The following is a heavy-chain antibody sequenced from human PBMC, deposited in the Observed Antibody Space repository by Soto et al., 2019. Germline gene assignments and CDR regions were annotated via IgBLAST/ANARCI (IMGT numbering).Heavy chain of an antibody. CDR1: GGSFSGYY. D-gene: IGHD1-20*01. CDR2: INHSGST. V-gene: IGHV4-34*01. Sequence: QVQLQQWGAGLLKPSETLSLTCAVYGGSFSGYYWSWIRQPPGKGLEWIGEINHSGSTNYNPSLKSRVTIAVDTSKNQFSLKLSSVTAADTAVYYCARGRLGIITGTHLGGYWGQGTLVTVSS. J-gene: IGHJ4*02. CDR3: ARGRLGIITGTHLGGY.